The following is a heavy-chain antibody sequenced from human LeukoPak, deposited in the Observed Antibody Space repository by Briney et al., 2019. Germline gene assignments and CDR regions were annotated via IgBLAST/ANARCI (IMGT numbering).Heavy chain of an antibody. CDR3: AKRMCGSGNPYY. CDR2: IDGSGDNT. D-gene: IGHD3-10*01. CDR1: GFTFSHYA. Sequence: GRSLRLSCAGSGFTFSHYAMSWVRQAPGKGLEWVSAIDGSGDNTYYADSVKGRFTVSRDNFQNTLYLHMNSLRSDDTAVYYCAKRMCGSGNPYYWGQGTLVTVSS. J-gene: IGHJ4*02. V-gene: IGHV3-23*01.